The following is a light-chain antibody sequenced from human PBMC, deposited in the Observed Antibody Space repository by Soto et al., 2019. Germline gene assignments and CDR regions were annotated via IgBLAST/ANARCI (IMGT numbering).Light chain of an antibody. Sequence: QSALTQPASVSGSPGQSITISCTGTSSDFWSFYLVSWYQQHPDKAPKLMIYEGSKRPSGVSNRFSGSKSGNTASLTISGLQAEDEADYYCCSYAGSSSYVFGSGTKVTVL. CDR3: CSYAGSSSYV. J-gene: IGLJ1*01. CDR1: SSDFWSFYL. CDR2: EGS. V-gene: IGLV2-23*01.